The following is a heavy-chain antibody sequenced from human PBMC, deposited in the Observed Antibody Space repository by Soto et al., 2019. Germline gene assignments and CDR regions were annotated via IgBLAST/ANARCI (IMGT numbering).Heavy chain of an antibody. J-gene: IGHJ6*02. D-gene: IGHD3-16*01. CDR3: ARMGDVPYYYYGLDV. Sequence: QVQLVQSGGEVKKPGTSVKVSCKASGYTFTSYGIRWVRQAPGQGLEWMGGISGYKGNTNYAQKFQGRVTMXXDXSXXPAYMELRSLSSDDTAVYYCARMGDVPYYYYGLDVWGPGTTVTVSS. V-gene: IGHV1-18*01. CDR2: ISGYKGNT. CDR1: GYTFTSYG.